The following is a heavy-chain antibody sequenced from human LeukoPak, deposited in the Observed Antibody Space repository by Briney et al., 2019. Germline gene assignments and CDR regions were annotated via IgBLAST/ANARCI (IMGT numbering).Heavy chain of an antibody. J-gene: IGHJ5*02. V-gene: IGHV4-39*07. Sequence: SETLSLTCTVSGGSISSSSYYWGWIRQPPGKGLEWIGSIYYSGSTYYNPSLKSRVTISVDTSKNQFSLKLSSVTAADTAVYYCARAASVIYGSGENWFDPWGQGTLVTVSS. CDR1: GGSISSSSYY. CDR2: IYYSGST. D-gene: IGHD3-10*01. CDR3: ARAASVIYGSGENWFDP.